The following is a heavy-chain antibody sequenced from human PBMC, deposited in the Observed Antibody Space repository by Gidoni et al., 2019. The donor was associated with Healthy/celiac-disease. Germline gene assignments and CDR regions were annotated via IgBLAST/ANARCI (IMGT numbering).Heavy chain of an antibody. J-gene: IGHJ4*02. CDR3: ARARYDSSGPPEN. D-gene: IGHD3-22*01. Sequence: QVQLVQSGAEVKKPGSSVKVSCKASGGTFSSYAISGVQPAPGQGLEWMGGIIPIFGTANDAQKFQGRVTITADESTSTAYMELSSLRSEDTAVYCWARARYDSSGPPENWGQGTLVTVSS. CDR2: IIPIFGTA. V-gene: IGHV1-69*01. CDR1: GGTFSSYA.